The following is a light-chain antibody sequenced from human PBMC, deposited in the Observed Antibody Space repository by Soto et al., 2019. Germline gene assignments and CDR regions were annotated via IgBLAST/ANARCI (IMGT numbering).Light chain of an antibody. CDR1: QSVSSN. CDR2: GAS. V-gene: IGKV3-15*01. Sequence: EIVMTQSPATLSVSPGARAPLSCRASQSVSSNLAWYQQKPGQAPRLVIYGASIRATAIPARFSGSGSGTDFTLTISSLLPEDFATYYCHQFNNPITFGQGTRLEIK. J-gene: IGKJ5*01. CDR3: HQFNNPIT.